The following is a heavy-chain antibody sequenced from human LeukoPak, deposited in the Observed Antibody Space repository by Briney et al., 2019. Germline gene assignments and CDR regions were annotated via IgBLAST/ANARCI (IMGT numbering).Heavy chain of an antibody. Sequence: GGSLRPSCAASGFTFVDYGMHWVRQAPGKGLEWVSGIRWSSGTIGYADSVKGRFIISRDNAKNSLYLQMNSLRAEDTALYYCTRDSLLNSGYHFFDYWGQGTLVAVSS. D-gene: IGHD3-22*01. J-gene: IGHJ4*02. CDR3: TRDSLLNSGYHFFDY. V-gene: IGHV3-9*01. CDR2: IRWSSGTI. CDR1: GFTFVDYG.